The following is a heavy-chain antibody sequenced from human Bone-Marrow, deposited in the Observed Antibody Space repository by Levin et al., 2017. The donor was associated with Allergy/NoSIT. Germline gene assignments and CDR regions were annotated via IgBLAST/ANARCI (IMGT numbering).Heavy chain of an antibody. CDR1: GFTFSSYG. CDR2: IWYDGSNK. D-gene: IGHD3-10*01. CDR3: ARDPGIAYYYGSGSYLEPGGTDAFDS. V-gene: IGHV3-33*01. Sequence: GESLKISCAASGFTFSSYGMHWVRQAPGKGLEWVAVIWYDGSNKYYADSVKGRFTISRDNSKNTLYLQMNSLRAEDTAVYYCARDPGIAYYYGSGSYLEPGGTDAFDSWGQGTMVTVSS. J-gene: IGHJ3*02.